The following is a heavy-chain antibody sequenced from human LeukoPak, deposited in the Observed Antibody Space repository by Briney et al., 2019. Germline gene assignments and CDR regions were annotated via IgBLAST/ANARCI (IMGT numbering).Heavy chain of an antibody. CDR2: IGGSGGRT. D-gene: IGHD2-8*02. Sequence: PGGSLRLSCAASGFTFSSHTMNRVRQAPGKGLEWVSAIGGSGGRTDYADAVKGRFTISRDNSRNTLYLQMTSLRAEDTAVYYCVRDTGVSAYNDYWGQGTLVTVSS. CDR1: GFTFSSHT. J-gene: IGHJ4*02. CDR3: VRDTGVSAYNDY. V-gene: IGHV3-23*01.